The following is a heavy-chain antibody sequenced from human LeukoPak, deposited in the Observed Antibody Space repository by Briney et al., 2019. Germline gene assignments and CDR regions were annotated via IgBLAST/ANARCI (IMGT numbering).Heavy chain of an antibody. J-gene: IGHJ3*02. Sequence: PGGSLRLSCAASGFTFRSCSMIWVRQAPGKGLEWVSGINWNSDNIGYADSVKGRFTISRDDAKNSLFLQMNSLRTEDTALYYCARASYYYDTTGLGTVDIWGQGTMVTVSS. CDR1: GFTFRSCS. D-gene: IGHD3-22*01. CDR3: ARASYYYDTTGLGTVDI. CDR2: INWNSDNI. V-gene: IGHV3-9*01.